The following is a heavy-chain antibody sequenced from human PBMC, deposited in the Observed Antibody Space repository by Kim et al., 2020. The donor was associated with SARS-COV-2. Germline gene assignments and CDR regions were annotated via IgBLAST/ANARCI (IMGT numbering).Heavy chain of an antibody. CDR1: GGSFSGYY. V-gene: IGHV4-34*01. CDR3: ARGRRGCSGGSCYPRLRAFDI. Sequence: SETLSLTCAVYGGSFSGYYWSWIRQPPGKGLEWIGEINHSGSTNYNPSLKSRVTISVDTSKNQFSLKLSSVTAADTAVYYCARGRRGCSGGSCYPRLRAFDIWGQGTMVTVSS. CDR2: INHSGST. J-gene: IGHJ3*02. D-gene: IGHD2-15*01.